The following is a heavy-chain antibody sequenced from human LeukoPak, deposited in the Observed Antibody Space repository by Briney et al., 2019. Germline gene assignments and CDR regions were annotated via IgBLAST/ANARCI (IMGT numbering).Heavy chain of an antibody. D-gene: IGHD6-19*01. Sequence: ASVKVSCKASGYIFTSYNMNWVRQAPGQGLEWMGIINPSGGTTNYAQKLQGRVTMTRDTSTSTVYMELSSLRSEDTAVYYCARFAVHRRLTVVGQFGLDYWGQGTLVTVSS. CDR1: GYIFTSYN. CDR2: INPSGGTT. CDR3: ARFAVHRRLTVVGQFGLDY. J-gene: IGHJ4*02. V-gene: IGHV1-46*01.